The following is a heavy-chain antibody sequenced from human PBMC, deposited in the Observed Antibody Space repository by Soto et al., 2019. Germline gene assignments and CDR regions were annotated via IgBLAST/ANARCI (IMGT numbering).Heavy chain of an antibody. V-gene: IGHV4-39*01. CDR1: GGSISSSSYY. CDR3: ARHDPLQHYYDSSGYDY. J-gene: IGHJ4*02. D-gene: IGHD3-22*01. CDR2: IYYSGST. Sequence: PSATLSLTCTVSGGSISSSSYYWGWIRQPPGKGLEWIGSIYYSGSTYYNPSLKSRVTISVDTSKNQFSLKLSPVTAADTAVYYCARHDPLQHYYDSSGYDYWGQGTLVTVSS.